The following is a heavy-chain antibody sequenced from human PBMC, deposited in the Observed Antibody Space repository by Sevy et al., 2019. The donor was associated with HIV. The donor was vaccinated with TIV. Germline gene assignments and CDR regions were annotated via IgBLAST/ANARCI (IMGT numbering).Heavy chain of an antibody. Sequence: GGSLRLSCAASEFTFSSYSMNWVRQAPGKGLEWVSSISSSSSYIYYADSVKGRFTISRDNAKNSLYLQMNSLRAEETAVYYCAGDLYGDYSGNYYYYGMDVWGQGTTVTVSS. V-gene: IGHV3-21*01. CDR2: ISSSSSYI. J-gene: IGHJ6*02. CDR3: AGDLYGDYSGNYYYYGMDV. CDR1: EFTFSSYS. D-gene: IGHD4-17*01.